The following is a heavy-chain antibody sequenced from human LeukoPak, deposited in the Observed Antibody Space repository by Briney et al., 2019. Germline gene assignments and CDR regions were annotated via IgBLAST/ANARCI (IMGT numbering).Heavy chain of an antibody. CDR3: ARVGYDILTGSVNWFDP. CDR1: GGSISSGGYY. CDR2: IYYSGST. Sequence: PSETLSLTCTVSGGSISSGGYYWSWIRQHPGKGLEWIGYIYYSGSTYYNPSLKSRVTISVDTSKNQFSLKLSSVTAADTAVYYCARVGYDILTGSVNWFDPWDQGTLVTVSS. V-gene: IGHV4-31*03. J-gene: IGHJ5*02. D-gene: IGHD3-9*01.